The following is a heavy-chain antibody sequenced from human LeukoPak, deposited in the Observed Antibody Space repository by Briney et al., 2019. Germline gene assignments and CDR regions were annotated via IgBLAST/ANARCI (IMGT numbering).Heavy chain of an antibody. V-gene: IGHV3-21*01. Sequence: GGSLRLSCAASGFTFSRYSMNWVRQAPGKGLEWVSCISSSSSYIDYADSVKGRVTISRDNAKSSLYPQMNSLRAGDTAVYYCARGANNYGDGVDYWGQGTLVTVSS. J-gene: IGHJ4*02. D-gene: IGHD4-17*01. CDR3: ARGANNYGDGVDY. CDR1: GFTFSRYS. CDR2: ISSSSSYI.